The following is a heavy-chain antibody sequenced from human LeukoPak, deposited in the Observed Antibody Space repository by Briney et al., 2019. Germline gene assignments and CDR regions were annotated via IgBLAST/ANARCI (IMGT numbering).Heavy chain of an antibody. V-gene: IGHV5-10-1*01. D-gene: IGHD3-22*01. CDR2: IHPSDSDT. J-gene: IGHJ4*02. CDR1: GYNFTNYW. Sequence: GESLKISCKGSGYNFTNYWIGWVRQMPGKGPEWMGRIHPSDSDTNYSPSFQGHVTFSTDKSISTAYLQWTSLKASDTAIYFCARHYYNDNTLLDFWGQGTLVTVSS. CDR3: ARHYYNDNTLLDF.